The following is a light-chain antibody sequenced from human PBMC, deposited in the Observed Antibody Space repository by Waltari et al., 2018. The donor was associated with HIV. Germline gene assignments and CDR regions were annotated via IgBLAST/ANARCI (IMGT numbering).Light chain of an antibody. V-gene: IGLV1-44*01. CDR1: SSNIGSNT. Sequence: QSVLTQPPSTSGTPGQRVTISCSGSSSNIGSNTVTWYQQLPGTAPKLLIYSNNQRPSGVPDRFSGSKSGTSASLAISGLQSEDEADYYCAVWDDSLNGWVFGGGTKLTVL. CDR2: SNN. J-gene: IGLJ2*01. CDR3: AVWDDSLNGWV.